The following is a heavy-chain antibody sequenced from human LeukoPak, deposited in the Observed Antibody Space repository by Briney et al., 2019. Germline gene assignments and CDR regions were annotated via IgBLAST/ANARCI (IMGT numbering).Heavy chain of an antibody. J-gene: IGHJ6*02. CDR2: INHSGST. D-gene: IGHD6-19*01. Sequence: SETLSLACAVYGGSFSGYYWSWIRQPPGKGLEWIGEINHSGSTNFNPSLKSRVTISVDTSKNQFSLTLSSVTAADTAVYYCARGSGSGWYYYYGMDVWGQGTTVTVSS. CDR1: GGSFSGYY. CDR3: ARGSGSGWYYYYGMDV. V-gene: IGHV4-34*01.